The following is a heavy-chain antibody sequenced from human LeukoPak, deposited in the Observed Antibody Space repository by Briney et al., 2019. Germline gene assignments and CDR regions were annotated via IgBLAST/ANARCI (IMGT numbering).Heavy chain of an antibody. D-gene: IGHD3-16*02. V-gene: IGHV1-8*03. J-gene: IGHJ4*02. CDR2: MNPNSGNT. CDR1: GYTFTSYD. CDR3: ARLYVWGSYRYTWGPPDY. Sequence: ASVKVSCKASGYTFTSYDINWVRQATGQGLEWMGWMNPNSGNTGYAQKFQGRVTITRNTSISTAYMELSSLRSEDTAVYYCARLYVWGSYRYTWGPPDYWGQGTLVTVSS.